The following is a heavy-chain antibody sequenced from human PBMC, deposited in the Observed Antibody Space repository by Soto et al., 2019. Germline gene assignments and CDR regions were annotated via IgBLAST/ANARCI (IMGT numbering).Heavy chain of an antibody. J-gene: IGHJ6*02. Sequence: DAVKVSSKASGYNLRGNYIHWVRQTPGQGLEWMGWINPNSSGTVYAQKFQGRVTMTRDTSLTTVYMQLNRLTSDDSAVYYCARDLIVDGPDNYDMDVWGQVTTVTVSS. CDR2: INPNSSGT. D-gene: IGHD3-22*01. V-gene: IGHV1-2*02. CDR3: ARDLIVDGPDNYDMDV. CDR1: GYNLRGNY.